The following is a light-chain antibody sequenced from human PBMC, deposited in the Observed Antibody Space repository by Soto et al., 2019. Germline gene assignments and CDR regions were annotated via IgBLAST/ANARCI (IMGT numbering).Light chain of an antibody. CDR1: SSDVGSYNL. CDR2: EVS. J-gene: IGLJ1*01. Sequence: VLTKPASVSGFPGQSITISCTRTSSDVGSYNLVSWYQQHPGKAPKLMIYEVSKRPSGVSNRFSGSKSGNTASLTISGLQAEDEADYYCCSYAGSSTSLYVFGTGTKVTVL. CDR3: CSYAGSSTSLYV. V-gene: IGLV2-23*02.